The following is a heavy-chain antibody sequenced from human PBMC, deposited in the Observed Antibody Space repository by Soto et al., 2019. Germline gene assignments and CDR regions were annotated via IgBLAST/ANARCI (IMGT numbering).Heavy chain of an antibody. J-gene: IGHJ4*02. CDR3: ARGYQTFDY. CDR1: GGSISSYY. D-gene: IGHD2-2*01. CDR2: VYFSGST. Sequence: QVQLQESGPGLVKPSETLSLTCTVSGGSISSYYWNWIRQPPGKGLEWIGYVYFSGSTNYNPSLDSQVTMSVNTSTNQFSLKLSSVAAADTAIYYCARGYQTFDYWGQGTLVSVSS. V-gene: IGHV4-59*08.